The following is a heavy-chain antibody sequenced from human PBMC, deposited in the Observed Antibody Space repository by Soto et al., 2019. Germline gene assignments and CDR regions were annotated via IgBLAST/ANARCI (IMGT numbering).Heavy chain of an antibody. D-gene: IGHD1-26*01. V-gene: IGHV3-30-3*01. CDR2: ILSDGSNK. CDR3: ARADEGGSDCDLGY. CDR1: GFTLSSHA. J-gene: IGHJ4*02. Sequence: QVQLVESGGGVVQPGRSLRLSCAVSGFTLSSHAMHWVRQAPGKGLEWVALILSDGSNKYYADSVKGRFTTSRDNSKNTMDLQMNSLSVEDTAVYYCARADEGGSDCDLGYWGQGALVTVSS.